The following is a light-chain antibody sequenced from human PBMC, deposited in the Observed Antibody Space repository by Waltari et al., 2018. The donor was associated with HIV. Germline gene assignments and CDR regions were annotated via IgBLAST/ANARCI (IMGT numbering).Light chain of an antibody. J-gene: IGLJ3*02. CDR3: AAWDDSLSGPV. CDR2: RNN. Sequence: QSVLTQPPSASGTPGQRVTISCSGSSSNIGSNYVYWYQQLPGTAPKLLIYRNNQRPSGFPDRFSDSKSGTSASLAISELRSEDEADYCCAAWDDSLSGPVFGRGTKLTVL. V-gene: IGLV1-47*01. CDR1: SSNIGSNY.